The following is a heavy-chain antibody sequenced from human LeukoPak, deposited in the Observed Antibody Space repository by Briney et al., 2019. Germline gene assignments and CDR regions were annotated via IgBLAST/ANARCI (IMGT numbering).Heavy chain of an antibody. V-gene: IGHV3-74*01. CDR1: GFTFSNYW. D-gene: IGHD3-16*01. CDR2: INSDGSST. J-gene: IGHJ4*02. Sequence: PGGSLRLSCAASGFTFSNYWMHWVRQAPGKGLVWVSRINSDGSSTSYADSVKGRFTISRDNAKNTLYLQMNSLRAEDTAVYYCAKDRSPVGGPFDYWGQGTLVTVSS. CDR3: AKDRSPVGGPFDY.